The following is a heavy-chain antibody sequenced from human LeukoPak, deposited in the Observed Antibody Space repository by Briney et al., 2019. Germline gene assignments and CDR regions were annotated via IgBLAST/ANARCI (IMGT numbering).Heavy chain of an antibody. V-gene: IGHV1-69*05. D-gene: IGHD3-10*01. J-gene: IGHJ5*02. CDR1: GGTFSSYA. CDR2: IIPIFGTA. Sequence: SVKVSCTASGGTFSSYAISWVRQAPGQGLEWMGRIIPIFGTANYAQKFQGRVTITTDESTSTAYMALSSLRSEDTAVYYCARGRRRFDGSGSYDGWFDPWGQGTLVTVSS. CDR3: ARGRRRFDGSGSYDGWFDP.